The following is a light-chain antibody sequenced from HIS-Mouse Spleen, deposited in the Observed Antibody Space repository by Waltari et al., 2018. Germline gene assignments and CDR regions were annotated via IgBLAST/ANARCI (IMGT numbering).Light chain of an antibody. J-gene: IGLJ1*01. CDR3: SSYTSSSTYV. Sequence: QSALTQPASVSGSPGQSITISCTGTSSDVGGYNYVSWYQQHPGQAPKLMIYEVSNRPAGVSNRFSGSKSGNTASLTISGLQAEDEADYYCSSYTSSSTYVFGTGTKVTVL. CDR1: SSDVGGYNY. CDR2: EVS. V-gene: IGLV2-14*01.